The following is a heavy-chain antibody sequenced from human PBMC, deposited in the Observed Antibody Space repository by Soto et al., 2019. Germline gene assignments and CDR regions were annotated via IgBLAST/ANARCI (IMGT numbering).Heavy chain of an antibody. CDR2: IYYSGST. D-gene: IGHD4-17*01. Sequence: SETLSPTCTVSGGSISSGGYYWSWIRQHPGKGLEWIGYIYYSGSTYYNPSLKSRVTISVDTSKNQFSLKLSSVTAADTAVYYCARETTVTPYYFDYWGQGTLVTVSS. CDR1: GGSISSGGYY. V-gene: IGHV4-31*03. J-gene: IGHJ4*02. CDR3: ARETTVTPYYFDY.